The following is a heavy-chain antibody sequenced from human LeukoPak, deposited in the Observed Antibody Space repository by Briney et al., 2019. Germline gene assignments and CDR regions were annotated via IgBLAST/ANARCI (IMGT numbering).Heavy chain of an antibody. CDR2: INHSGST. J-gene: IGHJ6*03. D-gene: IGHD3-10*01. Sequence: PSETLSLTCAVYGGSFSGYYWSWIRQPPGKGLEWIGEINHSGSTNYNPSLKSRVTISVDTSKNQFSLKLSSVTAAGTAVYYCARRFYYYYYYMDVWGKGTTVTISS. V-gene: IGHV4-34*01. CDR1: GGSFSGYY. CDR3: ARRFYYYYYYMDV.